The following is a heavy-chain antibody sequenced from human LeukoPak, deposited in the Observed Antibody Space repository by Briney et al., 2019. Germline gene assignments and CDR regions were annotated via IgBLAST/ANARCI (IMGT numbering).Heavy chain of an antibody. Sequence: SQTLSLTCTISGDSVSSGSASWTWIRQSPSRGFEWLGRTYYRSKRYNDYAVSVKSRIMLKPDTSKNQFSLQLNSVTPEDTALYFCARETMAGFVDFWGQGTMVTVSS. CDR2: TYYRSKRYN. CDR3: ARETMAGFVDF. V-gene: IGHV6-1*01. D-gene: IGHD3-10*01. J-gene: IGHJ4*02. CDR1: GDSVSSGSAS.